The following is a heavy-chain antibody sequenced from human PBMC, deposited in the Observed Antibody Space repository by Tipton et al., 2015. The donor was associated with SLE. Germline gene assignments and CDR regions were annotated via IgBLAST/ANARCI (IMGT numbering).Heavy chain of an antibody. CDR1: GGSISSGDYF. CDR3: ARERDCGSDCFGSYYYYMDV. J-gene: IGHJ6*03. Sequence: TLSLTCTVSGGSISSGDYFWRWIRQHPGKGLEWIGYIFYTGSTSYNPSLKSRLTISVDTSKNEFSLALSSVTASDTAMYFCARERDCGSDCFGSYYYYMDVWGKGTTVIVSS. CDR2: IFYTGST. D-gene: IGHD2-21*01. V-gene: IGHV4-31*03.